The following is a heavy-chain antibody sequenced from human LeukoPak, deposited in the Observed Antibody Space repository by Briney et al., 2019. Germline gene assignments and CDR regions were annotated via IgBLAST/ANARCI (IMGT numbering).Heavy chain of an antibody. Sequence: GGSLRLSCAASGFTFSSYSMNWVRQAPGKGLEWVSSIVKGRFTISRDNAKNSLYLQMNSLRAEDTAVYYCARDIQTVAGSSSNFDYWGQGTLVTVSS. CDR2: I. CDR3: ARDIQTVAGSSSNFDY. D-gene: IGHD6-19*01. V-gene: IGHV3-21*01. J-gene: IGHJ4*02. CDR1: GFTFSSYS.